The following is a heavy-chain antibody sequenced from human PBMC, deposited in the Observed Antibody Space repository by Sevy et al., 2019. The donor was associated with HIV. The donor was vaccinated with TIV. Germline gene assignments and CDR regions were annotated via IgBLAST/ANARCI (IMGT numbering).Heavy chain of an antibody. J-gene: IGHJ4*02. D-gene: IGHD3-16*01. CDR1: GGSISSGDYY. CDR3: VRGGDLEGTNY. CDR2: IYGSGNT. V-gene: IGHV4-31*03. Sequence: SETLSLTCTVSGGSISSGDYYWSWIRQHPGKGLEWIGYIYGSGNTYYNPSLKSRVIISVDKSKNQFSLKLTSVTAADTAVYYCVRGGDLEGTNYWGQGTLVTVSS.